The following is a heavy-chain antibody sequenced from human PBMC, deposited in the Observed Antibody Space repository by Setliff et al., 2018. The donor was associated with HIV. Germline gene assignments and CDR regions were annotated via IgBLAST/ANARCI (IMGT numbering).Heavy chain of an antibody. CDR1: GFTFSPYW. CDR3: ATWSFLVNMDV. J-gene: IGHJ6*02. CDR2: INSDGTST. Sequence: PGGSLRLSCAASGFTFSPYWMHWVRQAPGKGLVWVSRINSDGTSTTYADSVKGRFTISRDNSKNTLYLQMGSLRAEDMAVYYCATWSFLVNMDVWGQGTTVTVSS. V-gene: IGHV3-74*03. D-gene: IGHD1-26*01.